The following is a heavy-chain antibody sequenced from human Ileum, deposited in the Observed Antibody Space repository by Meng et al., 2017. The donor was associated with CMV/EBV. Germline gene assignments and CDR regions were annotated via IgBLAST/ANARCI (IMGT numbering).Heavy chain of an antibody. CDR2: IIPIFGTP. D-gene: IGHD1-1*01. CDR3: ARLGQQLVAPPAYFDS. J-gene: IGHJ4*02. Sequence: QVQLVQSGAEGKRPGSSVNVSGTASGGTFSHYGISWIRQTPGQGLEWMGGIIPIFGTPNYAQKFQGRITITADESTQTDYMELSSLTADDTALYFCARLGQQLVAPPAYFDSWGQGTMVTVSS. V-gene: IGHV1-69*12. CDR1: GGTFSHYG.